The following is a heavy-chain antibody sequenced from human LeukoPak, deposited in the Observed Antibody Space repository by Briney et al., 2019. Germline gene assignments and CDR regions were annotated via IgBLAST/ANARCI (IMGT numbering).Heavy chain of an antibody. CDR3: ARDPRSKGGDWGDFDY. CDR1: GFTFSTYW. V-gene: IGHV3-7*01. J-gene: IGHJ4*02. D-gene: IGHD2-21*02. CDR2: IKEDGSGE. Sequence: PGGSLRLSCAASGFTFSTYWMSWVRQAPGKGLEWVANIKEDGSGEYYVDSVKGRFTISRDNAKNSLYLQMNSLRAEDTAVYYCARDPRSKGGDWGDFDYWGQGTLVTVSS.